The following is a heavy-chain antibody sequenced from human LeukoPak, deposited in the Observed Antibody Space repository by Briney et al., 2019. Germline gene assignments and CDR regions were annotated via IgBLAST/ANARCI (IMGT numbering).Heavy chain of an antibody. D-gene: IGHD3-22*01. CDR1: GGPIYSYY. V-gene: IGHV4-4*07. CDR2: LYPGVSTN. J-gene: IGHJ6*03. Sequence: SETLSLTCTVSGGPIYSYYWSWIRQTAGKGLEWIGRLYPGVSTNNYNPSLKSRVSMSVDTSKNQFALKLSAVTAADTAVYYCARLKFYDSASYSPGHYMDVWGKGTTVTVSS. CDR3: ARLKFYDSASYSPGHYMDV.